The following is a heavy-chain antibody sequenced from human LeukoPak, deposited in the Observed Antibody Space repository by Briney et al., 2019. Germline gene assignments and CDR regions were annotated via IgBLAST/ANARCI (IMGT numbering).Heavy chain of an antibody. CDR3: ARVGTAMALDY. V-gene: IGHV3-7*01. CDR1: GFTFSNFW. Sequence: PGGSLRLSCAVSGFTFSNFWMTWVRQAPGKGLEWVANIKQDGSEKYYVDSVKGRFTISRDNAKNSLYLQMNSLRAEDTAVYYCARVGTAMALDYWGQGTLVTVSS. J-gene: IGHJ4*02. CDR2: IKQDGSEK. D-gene: IGHD5-18*01.